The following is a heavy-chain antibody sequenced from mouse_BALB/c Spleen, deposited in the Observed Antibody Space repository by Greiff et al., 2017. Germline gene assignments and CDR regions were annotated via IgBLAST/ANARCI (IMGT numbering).Heavy chain of an antibody. Sequence: LQQPGSELVRPGASVKLSCKASGYTFTSYWMHWVKQRHGQGLEWIGNIYPGSGSTNYDEKFKSKGTLTVDTSSSTAYMHLSSLTSEDSAVYYCALTTVVDYCAVDYWGQGTSVTVSS. V-gene: IGHV1S22*01. CDR2: IYPGSGST. CDR3: ALTTVVDYCAVDY. CDR1: GYTFTSYW. J-gene: IGHJ4*01. D-gene: IGHD1-1*01.